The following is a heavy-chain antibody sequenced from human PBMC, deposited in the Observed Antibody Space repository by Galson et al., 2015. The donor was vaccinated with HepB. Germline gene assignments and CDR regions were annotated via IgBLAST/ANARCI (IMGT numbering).Heavy chain of an antibody. CDR3: ARSSSGPLGYYGMDV. CDR2: IFPADSHT. J-gene: IGHJ6*02. V-gene: IGHV5-51*03. Sequence: QSGAEVKKPGESLKISCKGSGYNFSGYWIGWVRQMPGKGLEWMGTIFPADSHTRYSPSFQGQVTISADKSTAYLQWSSLKASDTAMYYCARSSSGPLGYYGMDVWGQGTTVTVSS. D-gene: IGHD3-22*01. CDR1: GYNFSGYW.